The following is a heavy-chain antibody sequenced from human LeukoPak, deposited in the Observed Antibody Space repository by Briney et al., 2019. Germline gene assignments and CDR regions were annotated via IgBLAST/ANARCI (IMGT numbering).Heavy chain of an antibody. Sequence: GGSLRLSCAASGFTFSSYGMHWVRQAPGKGLEWVAVISYDGSNKYYADSVKGRFTISRDNSKNMLYLQMNSLRAEDTAVYYCAKVNQGLDYWGQGTLVTVSS. V-gene: IGHV3-30*18. CDR3: AKVNQGLDY. CDR1: GFTFSSYG. CDR2: ISYDGSNK. J-gene: IGHJ4*02.